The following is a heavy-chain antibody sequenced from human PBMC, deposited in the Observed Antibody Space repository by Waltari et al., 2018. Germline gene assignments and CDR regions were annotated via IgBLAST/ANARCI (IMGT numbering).Heavy chain of an antibody. Sequence: QVQLVQSGAEVKQHGASVQVSCKASGSTFTSYGLSWSRQAPGQGLEWMGWISAYNGNTNYAQKLQGRGTMTTDTSTSKAYKELRSLRSDDTAVYYCARSYYDSSVPVDSWGQGTMVTVSS. CDR2: ISAYNGNT. CDR1: GSTFTSYG. J-gene: IGHJ3*02. V-gene: IGHV1-18*01. D-gene: IGHD3-22*01. CDR3: ARSYYDSSVPVDS.